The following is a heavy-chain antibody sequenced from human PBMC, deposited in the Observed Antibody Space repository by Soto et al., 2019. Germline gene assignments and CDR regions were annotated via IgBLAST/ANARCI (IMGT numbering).Heavy chain of an antibody. CDR3: AGYNWNYPPTFYYYGMDV. CDR1: GGSISSYY. J-gene: IGHJ6*02. CDR2: IYYSGST. V-gene: IGHV4-59*01. Sequence: PSETMSLTCTVSGGSISSYYWSWIRQHPGKGLEWIGYIYYSGSTNYNPSLKSRVTISVDTSKNQFSLKLSSLTAADTAVYYCAGYNWNYPPTFYYYGMDVWGQGTTVTVSS. D-gene: IGHD1-7*01.